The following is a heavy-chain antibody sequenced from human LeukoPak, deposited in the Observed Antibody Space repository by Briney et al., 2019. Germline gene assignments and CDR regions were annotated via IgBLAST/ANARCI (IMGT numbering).Heavy chain of an antibody. CDR2: IYYSGST. D-gene: IGHD3-16*02. J-gene: IGHJ3*02. CDR3: ARDFAPALGYDYVWGSYRQEGAFDI. V-gene: IGHV4-59*01. CDR1: GGSLSSYY. Sequence: SETLSLTCTVSGGSLSSYYWSWIRQPPGKGLEWIGYIYYSGSTNYSPSLKSRVTISVDTTKNQFSLKLSSVTAADTAVYYCARDFAPALGYDYVWGSYRQEGAFDIWGQGTMVTVSS.